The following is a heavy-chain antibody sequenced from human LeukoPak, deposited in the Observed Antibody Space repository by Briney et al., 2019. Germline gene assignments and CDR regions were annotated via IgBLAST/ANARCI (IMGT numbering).Heavy chain of an antibody. V-gene: IGHV1-69*13. CDR1: GGTFSSYA. J-gene: IGHJ5*02. CDR3: ARDSSLRPNWFDP. Sequence: SVKASCKASGGTFSSYAISWVRQAPGQGLEWMGGIIPIFGTANYAQKFQGRVTITADESTSTAYMELSSLRSEDTAVYYCARDSSLRPNWFDPWGQGTLVTVSS. D-gene: IGHD3-16*02. CDR2: IIPIFGTA.